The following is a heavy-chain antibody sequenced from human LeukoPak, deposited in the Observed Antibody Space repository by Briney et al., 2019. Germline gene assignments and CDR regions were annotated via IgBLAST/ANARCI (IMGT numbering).Heavy chain of an antibody. Sequence: SLRLSCAASGFTFSSYGMHWVRQAPGKGLEWVAVISYDGSDKYYVDSVKGRFTLSRDNSKNTLYLQMNSLRAEDTAVYYCAKVKKRWLEAFDYWGQGTLVTVSS. V-gene: IGHV3-30*18. CDR1: GFTFSSYG. D-gene: IGHD6-19*01. CDR2: ISYDGSDK. CDR3: AKVKKRWLEAFDY. J-gene: IGHJ4*02.